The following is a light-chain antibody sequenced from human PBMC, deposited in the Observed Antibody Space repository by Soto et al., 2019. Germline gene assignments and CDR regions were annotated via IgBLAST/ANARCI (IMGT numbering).Light chain of an antibody. CDR1: QTISSW. Sequence: DIQMTQSPSTLSGSVGDRVTITCRASQTISSWLAWYQQKPGKAPKLLIYKASTLKSGVPSRFSGSGSGTEFPLTISSLQPDDFATYYCQHYNSYSEAFAQGNKVELE. V-gene: IGKV1-5*03. CDR2: KAS. J-gene: IGKJ1*01. CDR3: QHYNSYSEA.